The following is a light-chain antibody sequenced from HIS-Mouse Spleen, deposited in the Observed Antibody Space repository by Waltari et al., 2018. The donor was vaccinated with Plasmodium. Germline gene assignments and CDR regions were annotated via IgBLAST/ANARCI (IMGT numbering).Light chain of an antibody. CDR3: YSTDSSGNHRV. CDR1: AFQKKC. Sequence: SYELTQPPSVSVSPGQTARITCSGDAFQKKCAYWYQKKSGQAPVLGIYEDSKRPSGIPESLSGSSSGTSATLTISGGQVEDEADYYCYSTDSSGNHRVFGGGTKLTAL. CDR2: EDS. V-gene: IGLV3-10*01. J-gene: IGLJ3*02.